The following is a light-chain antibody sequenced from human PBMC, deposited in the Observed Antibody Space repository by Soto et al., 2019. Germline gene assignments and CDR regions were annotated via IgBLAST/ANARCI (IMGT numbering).Light chain of an antibody. Sequence: EIVLTQSPATLSLSPGERATLSCRASQSVSSFLAWYQQKPGQAPRLLISDASNRATDIPARFSGSGSGTDFTLTISSLEPEDFAVYYCQQRFNWPLTFGPGTKVDI. V-gene: IGKV3-11*01. J-gene: IGKJ3*01. CDR3: QQRFNWPLT. CDR2: DAS. CDR1: QSVSSF.